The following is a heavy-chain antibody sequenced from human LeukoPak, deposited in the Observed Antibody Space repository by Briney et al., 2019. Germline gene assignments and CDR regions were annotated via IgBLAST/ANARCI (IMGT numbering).Heavy chain of an antibody. D-gene: IGHD3-10*01. V-gene: IGHV3-30-3*02. CDR2: ISYDGSNK. CDR3: AKTIGYGSGNDQVGG. Sequence: PGGSLRLSCAASGFTFSSYAMHWVRQAPGKGLEWVAVISYDGSNKYYADSVKGRFTISRDNGKTSLYLQMNSLRVEDTALYYCAKTIGYGSGNDQVGGWGQGTLVTVSS. J-gene: IGHJ4*02. CDR1: GFTFSSYA.